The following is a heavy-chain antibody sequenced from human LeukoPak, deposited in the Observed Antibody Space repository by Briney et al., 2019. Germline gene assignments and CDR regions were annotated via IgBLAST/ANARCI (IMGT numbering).Heavy chain of an antibody. CDR2: VSSDGTDK. CDR1: GFSFSTYA. D-gene: IGHD2-15*01. Sequence: GGSLRLSCAASGFSFSTYAMHWGRQAPGKGLEWVAVVSSDGTDKYYADSLKGRFTISRDNLKNTLWLQINSLRPEDTAVYYCVKCDTRGGRQVDYWGQGTLVTVSS. CDR3: VKCDTRGGRQVDY. V-gene: IGHV3-30*18. J-gene: IGHJ4*02.